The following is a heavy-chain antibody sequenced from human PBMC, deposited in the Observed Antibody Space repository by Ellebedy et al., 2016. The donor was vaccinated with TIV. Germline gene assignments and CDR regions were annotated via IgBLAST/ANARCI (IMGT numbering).Heavy chain of an antibody. D-gene: IGHD5-24*01. CDR3: ATQLWNTEF. J-gene: IGHJ4*02. CDR2: ISTTDGT. CDR1: ESTFSSYG. Sequence: PGGSLRLSCEASESTFSSYGMSWVRQAPGKGLEWVSSISTTDGTHYADSVKGRFTISRDNPKNTLYLQMKSLRVEDTAVYYCATQLWNTEFWGQGTLVIVSS. V-gene: IGHV3-23*01.